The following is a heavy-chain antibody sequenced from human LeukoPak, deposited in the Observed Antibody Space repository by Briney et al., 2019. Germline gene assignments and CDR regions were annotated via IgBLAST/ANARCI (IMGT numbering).Heavy chain of an antibody. V-gene: IGHV3-21*01. Sequence: GGSLRLSCAASGFTFSKYAMNWVRQAPGKGLEWVSSISSSSSYIYYADSVKGRFTISRDNAKNSLYLQMNSLRAEDTAVYYCARVDYDILTGYPNDAFDIWGQGTMVTVSS. D-gene: IGHD3-9*01. CDR1: GFTFSKYA. CDR3: ARVDYDILTGYPNDAFDI. CDR2: ISSSSSYI. J-gene: IGHJ3*02.